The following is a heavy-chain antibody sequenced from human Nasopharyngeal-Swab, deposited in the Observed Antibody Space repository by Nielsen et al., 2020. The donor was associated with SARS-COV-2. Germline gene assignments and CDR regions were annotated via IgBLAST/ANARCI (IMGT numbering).Heavy chain of an antibody. J-gene: IGHJ4*02. Sequence: TLKISCAASGFPFSNYGMHWVRQAPGKGLEWVTVIWFDGSKKYYADSVKGRFTVSRDNSKNTLYLQMSSLRAEDTAVYHCAKDFSTGASGCLFDWGQGTLVTVSS. V-gene: IGHV3-33*06. D-gene: IGHD6-19*01. CDR3: AKDFSTGASGCLFD. CDR1: GFPFSNYG. CDR2: IWFDGSKK.